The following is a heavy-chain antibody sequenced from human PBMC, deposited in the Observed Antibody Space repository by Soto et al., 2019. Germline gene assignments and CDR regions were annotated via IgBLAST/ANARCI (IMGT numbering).Heavy chain of an antibody. CDR1: GDTFSFYS. V-gene: IGHV1-69*04. CDR3: ATSYGSGYRALDY. CDR2: VNPILSMS. J-gene: IGHJ4*02. Sequence: QVQLVQSGAEVKRPGSSVKVSCKASGDTFSFYSINWVRQAPGLGLEWMGRVNPILSMSNYAQRFQGRVTMTADKSTSTAYMELRGLRSEDTAMYYCATSYGSGYRALDYWGQGALVTVSS. D-gene: IGHD3-10*01.